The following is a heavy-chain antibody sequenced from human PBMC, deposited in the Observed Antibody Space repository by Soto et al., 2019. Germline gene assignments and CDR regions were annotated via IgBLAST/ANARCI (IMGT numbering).Heavy chain of an antibody. CDR3: SRYWVNSSGWYSDAFYI. D-gene: IGHD6-19*01. CDR1: SGSVSSGSYY. V-gene: IGHV4-61*01. J-gene: IGHJ3*02. CDR2: IYYSGST. Sequence: QVQLQESGPGLVKPSETLSLTCTVYSGSVSSGSYYWSWIRQPPGKGLEWIGYIYYSGSTNYNPSLKSRVTISVDTSKNQFSLKLSSVTAADTAVYYCSRYWVNSSGWYSDAFYIWGQGTMVTVSS.